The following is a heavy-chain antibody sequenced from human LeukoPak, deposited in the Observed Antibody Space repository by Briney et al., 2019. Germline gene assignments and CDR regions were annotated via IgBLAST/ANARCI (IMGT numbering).Heavy chain of an antibody. J-gene: IGHJ4*02. Sequence: PSETLSLTCTVSGGSISSNSYYWGWIRQPPGKGLEWIGSIFYSGNTYYNPSLKSRVTISVDTSKNQFSLKLSSVTAADTAVYYCTRQWPYSSSSTAVIWGQGILVTVSS. V-gene: IGHV4-39*07. CDR2: IFYSGNT. CDR3: TRQWPYSSSSTAVI. D-gene: IGHD6-6*01. CDR1: GGSISSNSYY.